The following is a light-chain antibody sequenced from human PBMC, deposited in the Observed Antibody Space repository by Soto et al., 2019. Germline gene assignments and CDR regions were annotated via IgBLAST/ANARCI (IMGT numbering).Light chain of an antibody. CDR2: GVS. V-gene: IGKV3-20*01. CDR1: QSLSRSY. J-gene: IGKJ2*01. Sequence: EIVLTQSPGTLSLSPGERATLSCSASQSLSRSYLAWFQQKPGQSPRLLIFGVSSRATGIPHRFSGSVSGTDFTLTISRLEPEDFEVYYCHHYGSSPYTFGQGTKLEIK. CDR3: HHYGSSPYT.